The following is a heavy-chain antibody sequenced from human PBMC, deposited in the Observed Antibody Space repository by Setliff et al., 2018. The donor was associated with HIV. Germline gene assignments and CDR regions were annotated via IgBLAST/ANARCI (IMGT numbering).Heavy chain of an antibody. V-gene: IGHV4-31*03. CDR3: ARLEKLDDISYFDY. D-gene: IGHD3-3*02. CDR1: GDSINSSDYY. CDR2: IFYSGST. Sequence: SETLSLTCSVSGTSVSGDSINSSDYYWGWIRQPPGKGLEWIGYIFYSGSTYYNPSLKSRITMSVDTSQNQVSLKLSSVTAADTAVYFCARLEKLDDISYFDYWGQGTLVTVSS. J-gene: IGHJ4*02.